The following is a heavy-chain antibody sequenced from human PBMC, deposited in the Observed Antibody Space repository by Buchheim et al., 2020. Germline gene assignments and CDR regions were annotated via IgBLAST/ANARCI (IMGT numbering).Heavy chain of an antibody. CDR3: ARALMLPTFPYSNYRYYYYGMDV. Sequence: QVQLQQWGAGLLKPSETLSLTCAVYGRSFSGYYWSWIRQPPGKGLEWIGEINHSGSTNYNPSLKSRVTISVDTSKNQFSLKLSSVTAADTAVYYCARALMLPTFPYSNYRYYYYGMDVWGQGTT. CDR2: INHSGST. V-gene: IGHV4-34*01. J-gene: IGHJ6*02. CDR1: GRSFSGYY. D-gene: IGHD4-11*01.